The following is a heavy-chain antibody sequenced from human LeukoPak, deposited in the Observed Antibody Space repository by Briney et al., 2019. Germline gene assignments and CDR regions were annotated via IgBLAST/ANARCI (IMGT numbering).Heavy chain of an antibody. CDR1: GFTFSSYG. J-gene: IGHJ4*02. CDR3: ARGWSIFDY. D-gene: IGHD6-13*01. CDR2: ISYDGSNK. Sequence: GGSLRLSCAAAGFTFSSYGMHWVRQAPGKGLEWVAVISYDGSNKYYADSVKGRFTISRDNAKNSLYLQMNSLRAEDTAVYYCARGWSIFDYWGQGTLVTVSS. V-gene: IGHV3-30*03.